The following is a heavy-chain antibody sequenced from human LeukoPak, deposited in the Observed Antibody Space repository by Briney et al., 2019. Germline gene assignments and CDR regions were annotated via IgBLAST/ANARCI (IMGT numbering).Heavy chain of an antibody. CDR2: ISWNSGSI. Sequence: GGSLRLSCAASGFTFSSYSMNWVRQAPGKGPEWVSGISWNSGSIGYADSVKGRFTISRDNAKNSLYLQMNSLRAEDTAVYYCARELYYYGSGSYDYWGQGTLVTVSS. CDR1: GFTFSSYS. J-gene: IGHJ4*02. V-gene: IGHV3-48*04. CDR3: ARELYYYGSGSYDY. D-gene: IGHD3-10*01.